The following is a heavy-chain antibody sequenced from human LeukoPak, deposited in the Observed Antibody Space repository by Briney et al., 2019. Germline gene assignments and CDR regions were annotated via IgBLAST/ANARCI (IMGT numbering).Heavy chain of an antibody. J-gene: IGHJ4*02. Sequence: ASVKVSCKASGGTFSSYAISWVRQAPGQGLEWMGWISTYDGGTNYAQKFRDRVTMLRDTSTSTAYMELRSLRSDDTAVYYCARDQPRRGPGNHDYWGQGTLVTVSS. D-gene: IGHD1-26*01. CDR1: GGTFSSYA. V-gene: IGHV1-18*01. CDR3: ARDQPRRGPGNHDY. CDR2: ISTYDGGT.